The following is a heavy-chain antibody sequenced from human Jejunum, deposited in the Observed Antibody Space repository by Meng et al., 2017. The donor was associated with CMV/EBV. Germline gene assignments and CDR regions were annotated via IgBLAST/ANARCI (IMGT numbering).Heavy chain of an antibody. CDR3: ARESGSYYWFDP. D-gene: IGHD1-26*01. CDR2: IYTSGSP. Sequence: VILKESVQGVVTLSEPLSLTWFFSVGPICGSSWSWTRQPAGKGLEWIGRIYTSGSPTYNPSLKSRLTMSVDLAKNKISLKLSSVTAADPAVYYCARESGSYYWFDPWGQGTLVTVSS. J-gene: IGHJ5*02. V-gene: IGHV4-4*07. CDR1: VGPICGSS.